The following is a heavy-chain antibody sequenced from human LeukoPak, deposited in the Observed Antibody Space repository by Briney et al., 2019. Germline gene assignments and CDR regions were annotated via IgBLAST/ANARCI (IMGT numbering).Heavy chain of an antibody. Sequence: ASVKVSCKASGYTFTGYYIHWVRQAPGQGLEWMGRVNPNSGATNYAQKFQGRVSITRDTSIRTAYMELSRLSPDDTAIYYCAREEISGWFYFDYWGQGTLVTVSS. D-gene: IGHD3-10*01. CDR3: AREEISGWFYFDY. CDR1: GYTFTGYY. J-gene: IGHJ4*02. V-gene: IGHV1-2*02. CDR2: VNPNSGAT.